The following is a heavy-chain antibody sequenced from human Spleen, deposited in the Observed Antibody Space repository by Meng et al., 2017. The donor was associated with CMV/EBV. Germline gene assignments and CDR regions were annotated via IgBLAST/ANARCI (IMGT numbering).Heavy chain of an antibody. V-gene: IGHV3-9*01. D-gene: IGHD6-13*01. J-gene: IGHJ6*02. CDR3: ARLSGYSSSWNPYYYYGMDV. Sequence: SLKISCAASGFSFDDYAMHWVRQAPGKGLEWVSHINWKSDSLAYADSVRGRFTISRDNSKNTLYLQMNSLRAEDTAVYYCARLSGYSSSWNPYYYYGMDVWGQGTTVTVSS. CDR1: GFSFDDYA. CDR2: INWKSDSL.